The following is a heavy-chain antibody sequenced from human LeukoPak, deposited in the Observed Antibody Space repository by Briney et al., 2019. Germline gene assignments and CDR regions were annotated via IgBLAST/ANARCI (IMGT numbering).Heavy chain of an antibody. CDR2: ISAYNGDT. CDR1: GYTFTSYG. Sequence: ASVKVSCKASGYTFTSYGISWVRQAPGQGLEWMGWISAYNGDTNYAQKLQGRDTMTTDTITRTAYMEMRSLRSGDMDMYYCARDLKRLAAAGVDYWGQGTLVTVSS. V-gene: IGHV1-18*03. J-gene: IGHJ4*02. CDR3: ARDLKRLAAAGVDY. D-gene: IGHD6-13*01.